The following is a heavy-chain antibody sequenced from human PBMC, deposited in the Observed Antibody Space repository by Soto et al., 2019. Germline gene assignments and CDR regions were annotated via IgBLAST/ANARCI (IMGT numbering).Heavy chain of an antibody. J-gene: IGHJ4*02. CDR2: IWYDGSNK. V-gene: IGHV3-33*01. D-gene: IGHD3-10*01. Sequence: GGSLRLSCAASGFTFSSYGMHWVRQAPGKGLEWVAVIWYDGSNKYYADSVKGRFTISRDNSKNTLYLQVNSLRAEDTAVYYCARDFARGGIDDWGQGTLVTVSS. CDR3: ARDFARGGIDD. CDR1: GFTFSSYG.